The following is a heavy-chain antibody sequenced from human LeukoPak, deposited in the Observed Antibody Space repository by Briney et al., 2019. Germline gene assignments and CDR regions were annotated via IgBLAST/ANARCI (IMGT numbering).Heavy chain of an antibody. V-gene: IGHV3-21*01. J-gene: IGHJ4*02. CDR2: ISSSSSYI. D-gene: IGHD1-26*01. CDR3: AREEYSGSYYFDY. Sequence: PGGSLRLSCAASGFTLSSYSMNWVRQAPGKGLEWVSSISSSSSYIYYADSVKGRFTISRDNAKNSLYLQMNSLRAEDTAVYYCAREEYSGSYYFDYWGRGTLVTVSS. CDR1: GFTLSSYS.